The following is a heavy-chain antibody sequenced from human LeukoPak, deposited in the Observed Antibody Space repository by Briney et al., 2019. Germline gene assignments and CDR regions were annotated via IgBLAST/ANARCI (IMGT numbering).Heavy chain of an antibody. J-gene: IGHJ4*02. CDR3: ARGQYSGYVYYFDY. D-gene: IGHD5-12*01. Sequence: GGSLRLSCAASGFTFSSYSMNWVRQAPGKGLEWVSYISSSSSTIYYADSVKGRFTISRDNAKNSLYLQMNSLRAEDTAVYYCARGQYSGYVYYFDYWGQGTLVTVSS. CDR2: ISSSSSTI. V-gene: IGHV3-48*04. CDR1: GFTFSSYS.